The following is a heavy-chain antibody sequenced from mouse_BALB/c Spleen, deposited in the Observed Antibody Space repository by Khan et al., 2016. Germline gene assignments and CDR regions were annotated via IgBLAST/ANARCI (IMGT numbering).Heavy chain of an antibody. V-gene: IGHV5-6*01. Sequence: EVELVESGGDLVKPGGSLKLSCAASGFTFSSYGMSWVRQTPDKRLEWVATISSGGSYTYSPDTVKGRFTISRDNPKNTLYLQMSSLKSEETAMYYCGRQRWGSYAMDYWGQGTSVTVSS. D-gene: IGHD1-1*01. J-gene: IGHJ4*01. CDR2: ISSGGSYT. CDR3: GRQRWGSYAMDY. CDR1: GFTFSSYG.